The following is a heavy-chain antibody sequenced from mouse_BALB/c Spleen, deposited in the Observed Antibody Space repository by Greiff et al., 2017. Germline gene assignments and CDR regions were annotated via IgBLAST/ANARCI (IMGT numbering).Heavy chain of an antibody. CDR3: ARDRAYGNYGAMDY. Sequence: VQVVESGPGLVAPSQSLSITCTVSGFSLTSYGVHWVRQPPGKGLEWLGVIWAGGSTNYNSALMSRLSISKDNSKSQVFLKMNSLQTDDTAMYYCARDRAYGNYGAMDYWGQGTSVTVSS. V-gene: IGHV2-9*02. CDR1: GFSLTSYG. D-gene: IGHD2-1*01. CDR2: IWAGGST. J-gene: IGHJ4*01.